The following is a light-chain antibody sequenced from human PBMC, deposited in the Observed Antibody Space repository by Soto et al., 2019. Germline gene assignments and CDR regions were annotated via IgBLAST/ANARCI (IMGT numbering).Light chain of an antibody. J-gene: IGLJ2*01. V-gene: IGLV1-44*01. Sequence: QSVLTQPPSASGTPGQRVTFSCSGSGSNIGSNAVNRYQQLPGTAPKLLIYFNTQRPSGVPDRFSGSKSGTSASLAISGLQSEDEADYYCAAWDDSLTGLLIGGGTKLTVL. CDR3: AAWDDSLTGLL. CDR2: FNT. CDR1: GSNIGSNA.